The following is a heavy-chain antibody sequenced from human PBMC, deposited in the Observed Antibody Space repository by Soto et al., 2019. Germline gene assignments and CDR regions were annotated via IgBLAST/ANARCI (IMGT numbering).Heavy chain of an antibody. CDR2: IYHSGST. D-gene: IGHD1-26*01. J-gene: IGHJ6*02. CDR1: GGSISSSIW. CDR3: ARVSGSYYYGMDV. V-gene: IGHV4-4*02. Sequence: QVQLQESGPGLVKPSGTLSLTCAVSGGSISSSIWWSWVRQPPGKGLEWIGEIYHSGSTNYNPSLQSRVTISVDKSKNQFSLKLSSVTAADTAVYYCARVSGSYYYGMDVWGQGTTVTVSS.